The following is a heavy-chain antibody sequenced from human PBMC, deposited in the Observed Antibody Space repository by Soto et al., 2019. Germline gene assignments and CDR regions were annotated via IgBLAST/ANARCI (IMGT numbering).Heavy chain of an antibody. V-gene: IGHV1-18*01. CDR3: VMEDTYVTPTPQDV. J-gene: IGHJ6*02. CDR1: GYIFVNYG. D-gene: IGHD3-16*01. CDR2: ISPYTGNT. Sequence: QVPLVQSGDEVKKPGASVKVSCKASGYIFVNYGIAWVRQAPGQGLEWMGWISPYTGNTHSATKIQGRLTMTTDTSTSTAYMDLGSLTSDDTAVYSCVMEDTYVTPTPQDVWGQGTTVTVSS.